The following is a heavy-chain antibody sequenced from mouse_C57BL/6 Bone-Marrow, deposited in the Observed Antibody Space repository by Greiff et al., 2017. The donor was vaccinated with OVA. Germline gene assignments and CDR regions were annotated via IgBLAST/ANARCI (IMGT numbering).Heavy chain of an antibody. D-gene: IGHD1-1*01. Sequence: VQRVESGAELARPGASVKLSCKASGYTFTSYGISWVKQRPGQGLEWIGELYPRSGNTYYNEKFKGKATLTADKSSSTAYMELRSLTSEDSAVYFCANYYGSSYFDYWGQGTTLTVSS. V-gene: IGHV1-81*01. CDR2: LYPRSGNT. CDR1: GYTFTSYG. J-gene: IGHJ2*01. CDR3: ANYYGSSYFDY.